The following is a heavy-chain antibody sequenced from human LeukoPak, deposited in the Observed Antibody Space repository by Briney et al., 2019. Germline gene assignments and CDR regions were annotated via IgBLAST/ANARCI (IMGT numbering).Heavy chain of an antibody. CDR3: ARDDCVVVPAAIFSWFDP. J-gene: IGHJ5*02. CDR1: GYTFTGYY. V-gene: IGHV1-2*02. Sequence: GASVKVSCKASGYTFTGYYMHWVRQAPGQGLEWMGWINPNSGGTNYAQKFQGRVTMTRDTSISTAYMELSRLRSDDTAVYYCARDDCVVVPAAIFSWFDPRGQGTLVTVSS. D-gene: IGHD2-2*02. CDR2: INPNSGGT.